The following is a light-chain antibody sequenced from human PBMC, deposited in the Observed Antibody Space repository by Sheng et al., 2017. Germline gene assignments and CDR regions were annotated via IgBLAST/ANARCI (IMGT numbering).Light chain of an antibody. CDR2: KAS. J-gene: IGKJ1*01. V-gene: IGKV1-5*03. Sequence: DIQMTQSPSTLSASVGDRVTITCRASQSISTWLAWYQQKPGKAPKLLIYKASSLQSGVPSRFSGSGSGTEFTITITSLQPDDFATYYCQQYKSYSATFGQGTKVDVK. CDR1: QSISTW. CDR3: QQYKSYSAT.